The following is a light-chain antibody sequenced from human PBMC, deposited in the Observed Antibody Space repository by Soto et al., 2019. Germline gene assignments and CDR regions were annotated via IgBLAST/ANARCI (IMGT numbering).Light chain of an antibody. V-gene: IGKV1-39*01. CDR3: QQTYSSPPGA. CDR1: QSIRNY. CDR2: TAS. J-gene: IGKJ1*01. Sequence: DIQMTQSPSSLSASVGDRVTITCRASQSIRNYLNWYQQKPGKAPKVLIYTASSLQSGAPSRFSGSGSGTAFTLSIGRLLPEDFATYYCQQTYSSPPGAFGQGTKVEIE.